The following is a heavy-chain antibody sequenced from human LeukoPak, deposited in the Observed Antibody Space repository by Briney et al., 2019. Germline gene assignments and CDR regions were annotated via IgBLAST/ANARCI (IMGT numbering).Heavy chain of an antibody. CDR2: IKQDGSEK. CDR3: ARDPTPHYYDSSGYPT. Sequence: TGGSLRLSWAASGFTFSSYWMSWVRQAPGKGLEWVANIKQDGSEKYYVDSVKGRFTISRDNAKNSLYLQMNSLRAEDTAVYYCARDPTPHYYDSSGYPTWGQGTLVTVSS. D-gene: IGHD3-22*01. J-gene: IGHJ4*02. CDR1: GFTFSSYW. V-gene: IGHV3-7*01.